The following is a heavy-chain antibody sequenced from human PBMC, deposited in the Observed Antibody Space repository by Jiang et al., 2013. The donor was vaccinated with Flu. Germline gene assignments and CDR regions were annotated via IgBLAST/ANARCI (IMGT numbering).Heavy chain of an antibody. CDR3: ARDMAAVAGSSEYFQH. V-gene: IGHV1-46*01. D-gene: IGHD6-19*01. CDR1: GYTFTSYY. Sequence: GAEVKKPGASVKVSCKASGYTFTSYYMHWVRQAPGQGLEWMGIINPSGGSTSYAQKFQGRVTMTRDTSTSTVYMELSSLRSEDTAVYYCARDMAAVAGSSEYFQHWGQGTLVTVSS. CDR2: INPSGGST. J-gene: IGHJ1*01.